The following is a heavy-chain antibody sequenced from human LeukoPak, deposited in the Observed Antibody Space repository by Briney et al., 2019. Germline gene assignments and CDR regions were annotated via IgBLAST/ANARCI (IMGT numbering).Heavy chain of an antibody. CDR2: IYNSGAYI. J-gene: IGHJ4*02. Sequence: PGGSLRLSCAASGFTFSSYTMNWVRQAPGKGLEWVSSIYNSGAYIYNADSVKGRFSISRDSAKNSLYLQMNSLRAEDTAVYYCARSFLSGSPTPGYDYWGQGTLVTVSS. CDR3: ARSFLSGSPTPGYDY. V-gene: IGHV3-21*01. CDR1: GFTFSSYT. D-gene: IGHD1-26*01.